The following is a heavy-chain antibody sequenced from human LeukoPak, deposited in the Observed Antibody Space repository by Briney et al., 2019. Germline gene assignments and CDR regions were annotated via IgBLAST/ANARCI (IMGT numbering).Heavy chain of an antibody. CDR2: MNPNSGNT. CDR3: ARVTTVTRRYYYYYMDV. J-gene: IGHJ6*03. V-gene: IGHV1-8*03. D-gene: IGHD4-17*01. Sequence: ASVKVSCKASRYTFTSYDINWVRQATGQGLEWMGWMNPNSGNTGYAQKFQGRVTITRNTSISTAYMELSSLRSEDTAVYYCARVTTVTRRYYYYYMDVWGKGTTVTVSS. CDR1: RYTFTSYD.